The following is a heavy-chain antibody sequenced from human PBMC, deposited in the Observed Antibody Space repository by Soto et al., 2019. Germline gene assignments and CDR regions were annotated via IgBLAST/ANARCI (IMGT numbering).Heavy chain of an antibody. CDR1: GFSLSTRGEG. J-gene: IGHJ4*02. CDR3: AHRRMGGSEWNYGELDY. D-gene: IGHD1-7*01. CDR2: IYWYDDK. Sequence: QITLKESGPTLVKPTEPLTLTCTFSGFSLSTRGEGVGWVRQPPGKALECLLFIYWYDDKRYSPTLSSRLTITKDTSKNQVVLTMTNMAPVDTATYFCAHRRMGGSEWNYGELDYWGQGTLVTVSS. V-gene: IGHV2-5*01.